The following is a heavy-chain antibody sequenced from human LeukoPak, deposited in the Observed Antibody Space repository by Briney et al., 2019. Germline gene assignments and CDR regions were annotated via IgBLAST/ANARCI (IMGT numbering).Heavy chain of an antibody. D-gene: IGHD1-26*01. CDR1: GYGFTSYW. V-gene: IGHV5-51*01. CDR3: ARPEQIVGAHY. Sequence: GESLKISCKGSGYGFTSYWIGWVRQMPGKGLEWMGIIYPGDSNTKYSPSFQGQVTISADKSISTAYLQWSSLKASDTAMYYCARPEQIVGAHYWGQGTLVTVSS. CDR2: IYPGDSNT. J-gene: IGHJ4*02.